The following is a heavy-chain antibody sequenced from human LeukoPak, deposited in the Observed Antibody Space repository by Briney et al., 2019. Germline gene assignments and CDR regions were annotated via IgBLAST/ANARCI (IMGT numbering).Heavy chain of an antibody. V-gene: IGHV3-30-3*01. D-gene: IGHD3-10*01. CDR2: ISYDGSNK. CDR1: GFTFSSYT. Sequence: GGSVRLSCAASGFTFSSYTMHWVRQAPGKGLEWVAVISYDGSNKYYADSVKGRFTICRDNSKNTLYLQMNSLRAEDTAVYYCARGLHYYYYGMDVWGQGTTVTVSS. CDR3: ARGLHYYYYGMDV. J-gene: IGHJ6*02.